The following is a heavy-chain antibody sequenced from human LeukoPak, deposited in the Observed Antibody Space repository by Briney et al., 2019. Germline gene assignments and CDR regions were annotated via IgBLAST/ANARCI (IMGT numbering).Heavy chain of an antibody. D-gene: IGHD3-22*01. CDR1: GFTVSSNY. J-gene: IGHJ4*02. CDR3: ARIPPYYYDSSGLPDN. V-gene: IGHV3-53*01. CDR2: IYSGGST. Sequence: GGSLRLSCAASGFTVSSNYMSWVRQAPGKGLEWVSVIYSGGSTYYADSVKGRFTISRDNSKNTLYHQMNSLRAEDTAVYYCARIPPYYYDSSGLPDNWGQGTLVTVSS.